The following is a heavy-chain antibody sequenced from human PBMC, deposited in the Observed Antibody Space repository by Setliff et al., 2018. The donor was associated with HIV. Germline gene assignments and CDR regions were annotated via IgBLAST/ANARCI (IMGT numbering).Heavy chain of an antibody. J-gene: IGHJ4*02. V-gene: IGHV1-2*02. CDR3: ARRSAVGGSYSEPFEY. Sequence: VASVKVSCKASGYTFTGYYLHLVRQAPGQGLEWMGWINPNGGGTKYAQKFQGRVTLTRDTSINTVYMELSSLRSDDAAVYYCARRSAVGGSYSEPFEYWGQGTLVTVSS. CDR1: GYTFTGYY. D-gene: IGHD6-19*01. CDR2: INPNGGGT.